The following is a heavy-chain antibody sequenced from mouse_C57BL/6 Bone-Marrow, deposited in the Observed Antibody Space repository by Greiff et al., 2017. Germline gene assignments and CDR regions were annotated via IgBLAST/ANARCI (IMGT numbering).Heavy chain of an antibody. Sequence: LQDSGAELARLGASVKLSCKASGYTFTSYGISWVKQRTGQGLEWTGEIYPRSGNTYYNEKFKGQATLTADKSSSTAYRELRRLTSEDSAVYFCARVGYSGYWGQGTTLTVSS. CDR1: GYTFTSYG. CDR2: IYPRSGNT. V-gene: IGHV1-81*01. D-gene: IGHD2-3*01. CDR3: ARVGYSGY. J-gene: IGHJ2*01.